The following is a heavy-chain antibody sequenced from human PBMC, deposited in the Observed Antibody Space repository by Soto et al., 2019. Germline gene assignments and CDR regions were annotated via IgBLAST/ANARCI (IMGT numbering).Heavy chain of an antibody. J-gene: IGHJ6*02. Sequence: PSETLSLTCTVFGGSISSSSYYWGRIRQPPGKGLEWIGSIYYSGSTYYNPSIKSRVTISVDTSKNQFSLKLSSVTAADTAVYYCAAHGSSGWYGWVYYYYGMDVWGQGTTVTVS. CDR1: GGSISSSSYY. D-gene: IGHD6-19*01. CDR3: AAHGSSGWYGWVYYYYGMDV. V-gene: IGHV4-39*01. CDR2: IYYSGST.